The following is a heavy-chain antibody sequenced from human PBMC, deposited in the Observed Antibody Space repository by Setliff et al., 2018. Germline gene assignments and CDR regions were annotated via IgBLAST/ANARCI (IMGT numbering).Heavy chain of an antibody. CDR2: INTNTGNP. CDR3: ARASRFGTIKYRGDYYMEV. Sequence: GASVKVSCKASGYTFTTYAISWMRQAPGQGLEWMGWINTNTGNPSYYQGFTGRFVFSLDTSVSTAYLQISSLKAEDTALYYCARASRFGTIKYRGDYYMEVWGKGTTVTVSS. J-gene: IGHJ6*03. D-gene: IGHD3-10*01. CDR1: GYTFTTYA. V-gene: IGHV7-4-1*02.